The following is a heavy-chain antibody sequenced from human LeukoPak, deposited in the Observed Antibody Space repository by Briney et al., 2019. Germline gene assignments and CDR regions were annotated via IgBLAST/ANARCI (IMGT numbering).Heavy chain of an antibody. CDR2: ISGSGGST. CDR3: AKDSDSHYYDSSGYYPAFDY. J-gene: IGHJ4*02. Sequence: GGFLRLSCAASGFTFSSYAMSWVRQAPGKGLEWVSAISGSGGSTYYADSVKGRFTISRDNSKNTLYLQMNSLRAEDTAVYYCAKDSDSHYYDSSGYYPAFDYWAQGTLVTVSS. CDR1: GFTFSSYA. V-gene: IGHV3-23*01. D-gene: IGHD3-22*01.